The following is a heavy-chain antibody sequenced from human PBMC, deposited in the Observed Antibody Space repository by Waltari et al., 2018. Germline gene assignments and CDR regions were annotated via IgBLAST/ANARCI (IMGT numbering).Heavy chain of an antibody. J-gene: IGHJ4*02. CDR2: IYYSGST. CDR1: GGSISSGDYY. D-gene: IGHD2-15*01. V-gene: IGHV4-30-4*08. CDR3: ARFLYCSGGSCYSEGFDY. Sequence: QVQLQESGPGLVKPSQTLSLTCTVSGGSISSGDYYWNWLRQPQGKVLEWIGYIYYSGSTYYNPSLKSRVTISVDTSKNQFSLKLSSVTAADTAVYYCARFLYCSGGSCYSEGFDYWGQGTLVTVSS.